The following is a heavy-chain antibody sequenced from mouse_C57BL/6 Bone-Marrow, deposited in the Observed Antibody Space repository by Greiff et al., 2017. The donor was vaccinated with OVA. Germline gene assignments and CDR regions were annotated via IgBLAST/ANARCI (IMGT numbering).Heavy chain of an antibody. CDR3: ARSGATVVATGDY. Sequence: VKLQQPGAELVKPGASVKLSCKASGYTFTSYWMHWVKQRPGQGLEWIGMIHPNSGSTNYNEKFKSKATLTVDKSSSTAYMQLSSLTSEDSAVYYGARSGATVVATGDYWGQGTTLTVSS. CDR1: GYTFTSYW. V-gene: IGHV1-64*01. D-gene: IGHD1-1*01. J-gene: IGHJ2*01. CDR2: IHPNSGST.